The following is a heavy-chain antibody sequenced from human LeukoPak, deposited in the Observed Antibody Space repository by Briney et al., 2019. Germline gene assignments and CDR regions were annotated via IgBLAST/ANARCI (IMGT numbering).Heavy chain of an antibody. J-gene: IGHJ5*02. CDR2: IYHSGST. Sequence: SETLSLTCTVSGASISTYYWIGIRQPPGKGLEWIGYIYHSGSTNYSPSLKSRVTISIDTSKNQFSLKLSSVTAADTAVYYCVRDQGTWWFDPWGQGTLVTVSS. CDR3: VRDQGTWWFDP. V-gene: IGHV4-59*01. D-gene: IGHD1-1*01. CDR1: GASISTYY.